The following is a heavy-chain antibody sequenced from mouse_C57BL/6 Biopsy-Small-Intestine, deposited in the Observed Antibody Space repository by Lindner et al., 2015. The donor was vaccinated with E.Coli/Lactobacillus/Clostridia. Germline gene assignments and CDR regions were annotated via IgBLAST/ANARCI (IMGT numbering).Heavy chain of an antibody. V-gene: IGHV14-4*01. CDR2: IDPANGDT. J-gene: IGHJ2*01. Sequence: VQLQESGAEVVRPGASVKSSCTASGFNIEDDYMHWVKQRPEQGLEWIGRIDPANGDTEYAPKFQDRATITADTSSNTAYLQLSSLTSEDTAVYYCVHLPTWGQGTTLTVSS. CDR3: VHLPT. CDR1: GFNIEDDY.